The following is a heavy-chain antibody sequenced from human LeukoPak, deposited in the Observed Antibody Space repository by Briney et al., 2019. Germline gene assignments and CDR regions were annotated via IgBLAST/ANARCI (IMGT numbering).Heavy chain of an antibody. CDR3: ATRPRDSSGYYLGAFDA. CDR1: GFIFSTYA. J-gene: IGHJ3*01. D-gene: IGHD3-22*01. Sequence: GGSLRLSCEASGFIFSTYAMAWVRQAPGKGLDWVSVIGASGAGTYYSDSAKGRFTVSRDNSKDTLFLHMSSLRAEDTAVYFCATRPRDSSGYYLGAFDAWGQGTTVTVSS. V-gene: IGHV3-23*01. CDR2: IGASGAGT.